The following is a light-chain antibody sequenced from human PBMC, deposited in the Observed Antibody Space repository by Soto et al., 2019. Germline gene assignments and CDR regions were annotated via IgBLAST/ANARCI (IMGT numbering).Light chain of an antibody. CDR3: GTWDSSLSAGGFYV. V-gene: IGLV1-51*01. Sequence: QSVLTQPPSVSAAPGQKVTISCSGSSSNIGNNYVSWYQQLPGTAPKLLIYDNNKRPSGIPDRFSGSKSGTSATLGITGLQSVDEADYYCGTWDSSLSAGGFYVFGTGTKVTVL. CDR1: SSNIGNNY. J-gene: IGLJ1*01. CDR2: DNN.